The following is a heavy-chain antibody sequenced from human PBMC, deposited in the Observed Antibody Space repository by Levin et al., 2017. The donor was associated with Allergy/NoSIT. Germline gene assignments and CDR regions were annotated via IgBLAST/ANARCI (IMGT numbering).Heavy chain of an antibody. J-gene: IGHJ5*02. CDR3: ARAGGITIFGERNWFDP. D-gene: IGHD3-3*01. CDR2: INPNSGGT. V-gene: IGHV1-2*02. CDR1: GYTFTGYY. Sequence: ASVKVSCKASGYTFTGYYMHWVRQAPGQGLEWMGWINPNSGGTNYAQKFQGRVTMTRDTSISTAYMELSRLRSDDTAVYYCARAGGITIFGERNWFDPWGQGTLVTVSS.